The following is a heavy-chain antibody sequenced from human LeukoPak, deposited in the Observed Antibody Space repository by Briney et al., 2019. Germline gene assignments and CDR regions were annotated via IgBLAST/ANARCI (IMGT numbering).Heavy chain of an antibody. CDR3: ARKGLAVAAGLDY. CDR2: ISTSSGTI. J-gene: IGHJ4*02. V-gene: IGHV3-48*01. CDR1: GFTFSNYN. Sequence: GGSLRLSCAASGFTFSNYNMNWVRQAPGKGLEWISYISTSSGTIYYADSVKGRFTISRDNANNSLYLQMNSLRAEDTAIYYCARKGLAVAAGLDYWGQGALVTVSS. D-gene: IGHD6-19*01.